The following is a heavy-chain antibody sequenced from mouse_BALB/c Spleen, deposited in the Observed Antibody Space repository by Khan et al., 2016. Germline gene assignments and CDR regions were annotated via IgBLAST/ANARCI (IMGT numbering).Heavy chain of an antibody. CDR2: NYPGDRDT. Sequence: QLQQSGAGQVRPGSSLKISCQASVYAFSCYWMNWMKQRPGLGLEWIGQNYPGDRDTNYNGKFTGKATLTADKSSSTAYMQHSRLTSEHSSVYFRSRWLPAWCSYWCPGTLVTVSA. V-gene: IGHV1-80*01. CDR3: SRWLPAWCSY. D-gene: IGHD2-2*01. J-gene: IGHJ3*01. CDR1: VYAFSCYW.